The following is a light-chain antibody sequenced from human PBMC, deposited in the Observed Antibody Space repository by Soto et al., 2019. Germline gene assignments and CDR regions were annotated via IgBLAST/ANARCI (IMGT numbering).Light chain of an antibody. Sequence: EIVLTQSPSTLSLSPGERATLSCRASQSVSSNHLAWYQQKLVKAPRLLIFASTGTPTVIPGRFTGSGSGTYFTLTISSLEPEDVAMYYGQQYCSSPYTFGQGTNVEIK. J-gene: IGKJ2*01. V-gene: IGKV3-20*01. CDR2: AST. CDR3: QQYCSSPYT. CDR1: QSVSSNH.